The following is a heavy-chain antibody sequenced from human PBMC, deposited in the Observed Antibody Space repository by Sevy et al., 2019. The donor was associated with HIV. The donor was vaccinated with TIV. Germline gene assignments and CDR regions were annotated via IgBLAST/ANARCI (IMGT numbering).Heavy chain of an antibody. D-gene: IGHD3-22*01. Sequence: GGSLRLSCAASGFTFSDYYMSWIRQAPGKGLEWVSYISSSGSTIYYADSVKGRFTISRDNAKNSLYLQMNSLRAEDMAVYYCATSAQPYYYDSSGYYYGFDYWGQGTLVTVSS. CDR2: ISSSGSTI. V-gene: IGHV3-11*01. CDR3: ATSAQPYYYDSSGYYYGFDY. J-gene: IGHJ4*02. CDR1: GFTFSDYY.